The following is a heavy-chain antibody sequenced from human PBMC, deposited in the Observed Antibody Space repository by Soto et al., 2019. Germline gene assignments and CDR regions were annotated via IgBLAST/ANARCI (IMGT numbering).Heavy chain of an antibody. D-gene: IGHD3-22*01. J-gene: IGHJ4*02. Sequence: ASVKVSCKASGYRFVDYYIHWVRQAPGQGLEWMAILNPKGGESNYAQKFQGRVTMTMDESTTTVYMDLSSLTSEDTAVYYCAREGRYYDSSGPGRGHFDYWGQGTLVTVSS. CDR1: GYRFVDYY. CDR3: AREGRYYDSSGPGRGHFDY. V-gene: IGHV1-46*01. CDR2: LNPKGGES.